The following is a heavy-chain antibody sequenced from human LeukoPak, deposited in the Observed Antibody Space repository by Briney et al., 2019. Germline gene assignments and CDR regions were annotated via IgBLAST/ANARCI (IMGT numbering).Heavy chain of an antibody. Sequence: PSETLSLTCTVSGGSISSYYWSWIRQPAGKGLEWIGRIYTSGSTNYNPSRKSRVTMSVDTSKNQFSLKLSSVTAADTAVYYCARDHYDSSGYYSWDYWGQGTLVTVSS. CDR3: ARDHYDSSGYYSWDY. D-gene: IGHD3-22*01. J-gene: IGHJ4*02. CDR2: IYTSGST. CDR1: GGSISSYY. V-gene: IGHV4-4*07.